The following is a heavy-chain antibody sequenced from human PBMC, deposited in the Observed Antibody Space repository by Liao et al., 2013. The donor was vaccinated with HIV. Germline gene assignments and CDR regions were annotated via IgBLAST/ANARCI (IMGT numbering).Heavy chain of an antibody. CDR2: VYYSGRT. J-gene: IGHJ3*02. Sequence: QVQLKESGPGLVKPSETLSLTCAVSGASITSDTYYWGWIRQPPEKGLEWIGSVYYSGRTNYNTSVKSRVTMSVDTSKNQFSLKLSSVTAADTAVYYCASTYYYDKGAFDIWGQGTMVTVSS. V-gene: IGHV4-39*07. CDR3: ASTYYYDKGAFDI. CDR1: GASITSDTYY. D-gene: IGHD3-22*01.